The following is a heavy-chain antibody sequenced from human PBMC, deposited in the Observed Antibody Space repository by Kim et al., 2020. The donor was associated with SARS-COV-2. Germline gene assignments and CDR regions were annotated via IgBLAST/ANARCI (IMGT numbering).Heavy chain of an antibody. D-gene: IGHD1-26*01. CDR2: T. CDR3: SRSGGWEADFDY. V-gene: IGHV3-49*02. Sequence: TETAAAVAGRFTMSRDDSKSTAYLEMSSLKTEDTAVYFCSRSGGWEADFDYWGQGTRVTVSS. J-gene: IGHJ4*02.